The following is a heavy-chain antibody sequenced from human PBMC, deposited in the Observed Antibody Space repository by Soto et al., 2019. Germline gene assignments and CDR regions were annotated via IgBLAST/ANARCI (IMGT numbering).Heavy chain of an antibody. D-gene: IGHD3-16*01. CDR1: GFSFTSYG. CDR2: ISSDGNNK. V-gene: IGHV3-30*03. J-gene: IGHJ4*02. CDR3: AAGLYFLDY. Sequence: QVQLVESGGGVVQPGKSLRVSCAASGFSFTSYGMNWVRQAPGKGLEWVTLISSDGNNKYYAESVMGRFTISRDNSKNTLYLQMNSLRAEDTAVYYCAAGLYFLDYCGQGTLVTVSS.